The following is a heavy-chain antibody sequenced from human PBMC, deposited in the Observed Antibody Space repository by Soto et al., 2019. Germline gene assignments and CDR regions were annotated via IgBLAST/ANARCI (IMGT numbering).Heavy chain of an antibody. CDR2: INPSGGST. V-gene: IGHV1-46*01. CDR1: GYTFTSYY. Sequence: GASVKVSCKASGYTFTSYYMHWVRQAPGQGLEWMGIINPSGGSTSYAQKFQGRVTMTRDTSTGTVYMELSSLRSEDTAVYYCARDYPPGPGGMDVWGQGTTVTVSS. J-gene: IGHJ6*02. D-gene: IGHD3-10*01. CDR3: ARDYPPGPGGMDV.